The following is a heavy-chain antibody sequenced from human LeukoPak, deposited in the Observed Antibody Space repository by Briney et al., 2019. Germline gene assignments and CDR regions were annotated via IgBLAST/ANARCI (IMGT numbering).Heavy chain of an antibody. CDR1: GYTFTRYY. J-gene: IGHJ4*02. V-gene: IGHV1-46*01. CDR2: INPSDCST. CDR3: ACLTTLYTDFDY. Sequence: GASVKVSCKAFGYTFTRYYMHWVRQAPGQGPEWMGVINPSDCSTTYAQKFQGRVTLTRDMSTSTDYLELSSMRSEATAVYYSACLTTLYTDFDYWGQGTLVTVSS. D-gene: IGHD4-11*01.